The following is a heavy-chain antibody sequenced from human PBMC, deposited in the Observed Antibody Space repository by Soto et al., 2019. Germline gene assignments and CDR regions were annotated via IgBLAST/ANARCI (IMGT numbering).Heavy chain of an antibody. Sequence: GGSLRLSCAASGFTFSDYWMHWVRQAPGKGLVWVSRIKSDGSSTSYADSVKGRFTISRDNAKNSLYLQMNSLRAEDTAVYYCARFYYDSSGYLPSPYYYYYGMDVWGQGTTVTVSS. J-gene: IGHJ6*02. D-gene: IGHD3-22*01. V-gene: IGHV3-74*01. CDR1: GFTFSDYW. CDR3: ARFYYDSSGYLPSPYYYYYGMDV. CDR2: IKSDGSST.